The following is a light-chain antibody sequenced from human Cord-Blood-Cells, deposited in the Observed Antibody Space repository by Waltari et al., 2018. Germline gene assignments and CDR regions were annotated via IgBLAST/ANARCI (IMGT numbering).Light chain of an antibody. CDR3: QTWGTGIHVV. J-gene: IGLJ2*01. CDR1: SGYSSYA. Sequence: QLVLTQSPSASASLGASVKLPCTLSSGYSSYAIAWHQQQPEKGPRYLMKLNSDGSHSKGDGITDRFSGSSSWAERYLTISSLQSEDEADYYGQTWGTGIHVVFGGGTKLTVL. V-gene: IGLV4-69*01. CDR2: LNSDGSH.